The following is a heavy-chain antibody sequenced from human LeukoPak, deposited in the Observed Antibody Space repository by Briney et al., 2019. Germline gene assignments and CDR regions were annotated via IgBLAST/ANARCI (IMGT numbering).Heavy chain of an antibody. J-gene: IGHJ4*02. Sequence: SETLSLTCTVSGGSISSGSYYWSWIRQPAGRGLEWIGRIYTSGSTNYNPSLKSRVAISVDTSKNKISPKLSSVTAADTAVYYCAREPTPRYCTNGVCYGGFDYWGQGTLVTVSS. V-gene: IGHV4-61*02. D-gene: IGHD2-8*01. CDR1: GGSISSGSYY. CDR3: AREPTPRYCTNGVCYGGFDY. CDR2: IYTSGST.